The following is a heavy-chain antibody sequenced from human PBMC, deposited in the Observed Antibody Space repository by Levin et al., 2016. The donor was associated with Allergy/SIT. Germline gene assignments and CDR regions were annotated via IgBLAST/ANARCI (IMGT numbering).Heavy chain of an antibody. J-gene: IGHJ4*02. CDR1: GFTFSRYA. CDR2: ISSTGSTS. CDR3: ARLGYLYDDSGYSERGFDY. V-gene: IGHV3-23*01. D-gene: IGHD3-22*01. Sequence: GESLKISCVGSGFTFSRYAISWVRQAPGKGLEWVSDISSTGSTSYYADSVKGRFTISRDNSKKTLYLQMNSLKPEDTAVYYCARLGYLYDDSGYSERGFDYWGQGALVTVSS.